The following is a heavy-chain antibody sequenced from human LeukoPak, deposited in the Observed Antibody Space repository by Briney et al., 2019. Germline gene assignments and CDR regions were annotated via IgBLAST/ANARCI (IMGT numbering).Heavy chain of an antibody. D-gene: IGHD4-17*01. CDR1: GYRFTSYW. Sequence: GESLKISCKGSGYRFTSYWIGWVRQMPGKGLEWMGIIYPDDSDTRYSPSFQGQVTISADKSISTAYLQWSSLKASDTAMYYCARRSPPTQNDAFDIWGQGTMVTVSS. V-gene: IGHV5-51*01. CDR2: IYPDDSDT. CDR3: ARRSPPTQNDAFDI. J-gene: IGHJ3*02.